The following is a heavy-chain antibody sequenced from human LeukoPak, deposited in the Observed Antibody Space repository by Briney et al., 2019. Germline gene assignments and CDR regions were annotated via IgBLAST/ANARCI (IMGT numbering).Heavy chain of an antibody. CDR2: IKQDGSEK. CDR1: GFTFSSYW. Sequence: GGSLRLSCAASGFTFSSYWMSWVRQAPGKGLEWVANIKQDGSEKYYVDSVKGRFTISRDNAKNSLYLQMNSLRAEDTAVYYCAKKRWRTGSPDAFDIWGQGTMVTVSS. D-gene: IGHD1-26*01. CDR3: AKKRWRTGSPDAFDI. V-gene: IGHV3-7*03. J-gene: IGHJ3*02.